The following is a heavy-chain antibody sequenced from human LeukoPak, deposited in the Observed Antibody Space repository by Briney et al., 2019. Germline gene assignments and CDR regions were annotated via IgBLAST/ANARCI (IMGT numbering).Heavy chain of an antibody. D-gene: IGHD5-18*01. CDR2: IIPIFGTA. CDR3: ARAGGYSYGAPKTYYYYYMDV. J-gene: IGHJ6*03. Sequence: SVKVSCKASGYTFTSYDINWVRQATGQGLEWMGGIIPIFGTANYAQKFQGRVTITADESTSTAYMELSSLRSEDTAVYYCARAGGYSYGAPKTYYYYYMDVWGKGTTVTISS. V-gene: IGHV1-69*13. CDR1: GYTFTSYD.